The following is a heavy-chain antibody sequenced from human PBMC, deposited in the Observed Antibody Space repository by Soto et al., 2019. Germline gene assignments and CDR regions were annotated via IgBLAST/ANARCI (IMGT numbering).Heavy chain of an antibody. CDR3: ARDSWDRPHGLHYYYYGMDV. Sequence: GGSLRLSCAASGFTFSSYAMSWVRQAPGKGLECVSTISGSGGTTYYADSVKGRFTISRDNSKNTLYLQMNSLRAEDTAVYYCARDSWDRPHGLHYYYYGMDVWGQGTTVTVSS. J-gene: IGHJ6*02. D-gene: IGHD1-26*01. CDR2: ISGSGGTT. V-gene: IGHV3-23*01. CDR1: GFTFSSYA.